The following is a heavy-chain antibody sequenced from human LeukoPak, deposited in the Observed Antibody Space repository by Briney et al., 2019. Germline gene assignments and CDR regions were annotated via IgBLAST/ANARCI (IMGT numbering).Heavy chain of an antibody. D-gene: IGHD6-19*01. J-gene: IGHJ4*02. CDR2: IYYCGST. V-gene: IGHV4-59*08. Sequence: SETLSLNCSVSAGSISSFYWSWIPQPPGKGLEWIGYIYYCGSTTYNPSLKSRVTISVNTSKNQFSLKLSSVTTADTAVYYCASSVAGADWGQGTLVTVSS. CDR1: AGSISSFY. CDR3: ASSVAGAD.